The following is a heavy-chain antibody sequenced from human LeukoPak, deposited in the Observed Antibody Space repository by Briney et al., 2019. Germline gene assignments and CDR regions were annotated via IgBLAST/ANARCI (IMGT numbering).Heavy chain of an antibody. CDR2: INPNSGGT. CDR1: GYTFTGYY. CDR3: AREGWWVRGVIIPFDY. J-gene: IGHJ4*02. V-gene: IGHV1-2*06. D-gene: IGHD3-10*01. Sequence: GASVKVSCKASGYTFTGYYMYWVRQAPGQGLEWMGRINPNSGGTNYAQKFQGRVTMTRDTSISTAYMELSRLRSDDTAVYYCAREGWWVRGVIIPFDYWGQGTLVTVSS.